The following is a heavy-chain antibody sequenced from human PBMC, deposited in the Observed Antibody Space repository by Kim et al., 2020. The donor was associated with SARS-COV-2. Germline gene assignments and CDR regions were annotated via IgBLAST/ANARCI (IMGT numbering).Heavy chain of an antibody. J-gene: IGHJ4*02. CDR1: GFTFSSYG. Sequence: GGSLRLSCAASGFTFSSYGMHWVRQAPGKGLEWVAVISYDGSNKYYADSVKGRFTISRDNSKNTLYLQMNSLRAEDTAVYYCAKDLVVAGPPALFDYWGQGTLVTVSS. CDR2: ISYDGSNK. D-gene: IGHD6-19*01. V-gene: IGHV3-30*18. CDR3: AKDLVVAGPPALFDY.